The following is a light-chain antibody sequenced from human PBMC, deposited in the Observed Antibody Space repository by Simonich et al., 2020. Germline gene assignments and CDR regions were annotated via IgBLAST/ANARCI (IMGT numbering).Light chain of an antibody. CDR3: SSYTSSSTWV. V-gene: IGLV2-14*01. CDR1: SSDVGGYNY. Sequence: QSALTQPASVSGSPGQSITISCTGTSSDVGGYNYVSCYQQHPGKAPKLMIYDVSNRPSGVSNRFSGSKSVNTASLTISVLQAEDESDYYCSSYTSSSTWVFGGGTKLTVL. J-gene: IGLJ3*02. CDR2: DVS.